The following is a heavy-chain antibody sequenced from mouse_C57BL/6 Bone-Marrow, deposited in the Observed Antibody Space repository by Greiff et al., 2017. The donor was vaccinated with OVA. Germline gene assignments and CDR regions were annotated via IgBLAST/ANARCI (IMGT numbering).Heavy chain of an antibody. CDR1: GYTFTSYW. V-gene: IGHV1-69*01. D-gene: IGHD2-3*01. CDR2: IDPSDSYT. CDR3: ARRGWGYYAMDD. Sequence: QVQLKQPGAELVMPGASVKLSCKASGYTFTSYWMHWVKQRPGQGLEWIGEIDPSDSYTNYNQKFKGKSTLTVDKSSSTAYMQLSSLTSEDSAVYYCARRGWGYYAMDDWGQGTSVTVSS. J-gene: IGHJ4*01.